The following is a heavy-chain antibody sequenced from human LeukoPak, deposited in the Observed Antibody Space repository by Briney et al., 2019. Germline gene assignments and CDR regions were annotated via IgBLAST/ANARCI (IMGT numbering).Heavy chain of an antibody. CDR1: GGSLSSYY. D-gene: IGHD6-19*01. Sequence: SETLSLTCPVSGGSLSSYYWSWIRQPAGKGLEWVGRIYTSGSTNYNPSLKSRVTMSVDTSKKQFSLKLSAVTAADTAVYYCARLAVAGNEDFWGQGTLVTVSS. CDR2: IYTSGST. V-gene: IGHV4-4*07. J-gene: IGHJ4*02. CDR3: ARLAVAGNEDF.